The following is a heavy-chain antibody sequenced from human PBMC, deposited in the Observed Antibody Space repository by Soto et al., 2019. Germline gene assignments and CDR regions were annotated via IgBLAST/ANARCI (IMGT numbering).Heavy chain of an antibody. J-gene: IGHJ4*02. V-gene: IGHV1-69*13. Sequence: ASVKVSCKASGGTFSSYAISWVRQAPGQGLEWMGGIIPIFGTANYAQKFQGRVTITADESTSTAYMELSSLRSEDTAVYYCASGPPKDYYDSSGKLFDYWGQGTLVTVSS. D-gene: IGHD3-22*01. CDR2: IIPIFGTA. CDR3: ASGPPKDYYDSSGKLFDY. CDR1: GGTFSSYA.